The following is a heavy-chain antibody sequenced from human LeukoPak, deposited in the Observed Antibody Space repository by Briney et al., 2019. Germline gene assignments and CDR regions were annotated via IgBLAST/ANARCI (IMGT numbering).Heavy chain of an antibody. CDR2: ISSSGSTI. J-gene: IGHJ6*04. Sequence: QPGGSLRLSCAASGFTFSSYEMNWVRQAPGKGLEWVSYISSSGSTIYYVDSVKGRFTISRDNAKNSLYLQMNSQRAKDTAVYYCAELGITMIGGVWGKGTTVTISS. D-gene: IGHD3-10*02. V-gene: IGHV3-48*03. CDR1: GFTFSSYE. CDR3: AELGITMIGGV.